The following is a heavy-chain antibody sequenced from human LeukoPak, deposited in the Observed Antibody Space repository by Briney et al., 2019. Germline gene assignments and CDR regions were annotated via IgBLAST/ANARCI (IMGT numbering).Heavy chain of an antibody. CDR1: GGSISSSTYY. CDR3: ARQGSGGRALDI. Sequence: SETLSLTCSVSGGSISSSTYYWGWIRRPPGKGLEWIGSIYYSGSVNYNPSLKTRVTISADTSKNQLSLKLTSVTAADTALYYCARQGSGGRALDIWGQGTMVTVSS. V-gene: IGHV4-39*01. CDR2: IYYSGSV. J-gene: IGHJ3*02.